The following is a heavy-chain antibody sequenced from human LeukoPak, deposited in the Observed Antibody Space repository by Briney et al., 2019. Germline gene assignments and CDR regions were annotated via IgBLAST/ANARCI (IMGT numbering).Heavy chain of an antibody. CDR2: IKSKTDGGTT. CDR3: TTVGITMVLDY. CDR1: GGSFSGYY. D-gene: IGHD3-10*01. J-gene: IGHJ4*02. V-gene: IGHV3-15*01. Sequence: PSETLSLTCAVYGGSFSGYYWSWIRQPPGKGLEWVGRIKSKTDGGTTDYAAPVKGRFTISRDDSKNTLYLQMNSLKTEDTAVYYCTTVGITMVLDYWGQGTLVTVSS.